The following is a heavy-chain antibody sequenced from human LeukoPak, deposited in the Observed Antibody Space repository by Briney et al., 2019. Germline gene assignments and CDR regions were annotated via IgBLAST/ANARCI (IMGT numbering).Heavy chain of an antibody. Sequence: GGSLRLSCAASGFIFSGQWMHWVRQPPGEGLVWVSRINSDGSSRSYADSVKGRFTISRDNAKNTLYLQMNSLRAEDTALYYCASLSAYDTADYWGQGTLVTVSS. CDR2: INSDGSSR. D-gene: IGHD3-22*01. J-gene: IGHJ4*02. CDR3: ASLSAYDTADY. V-gene: IGHV3-74*01. CDR1: GFIFSGQW.